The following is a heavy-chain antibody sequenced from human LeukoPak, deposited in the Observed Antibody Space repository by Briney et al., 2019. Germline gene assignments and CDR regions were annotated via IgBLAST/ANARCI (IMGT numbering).Heavy chain of an antibody. D-gene: IGHD6-13*01. CDR3: ARPGVYSSSWYTGSDFGY. V-gene: IGHV1-8*03. Sequence: ASVKVSCEASGYTFTSYDVIWVRQATGRAREWRGWMNCSRGNTGYAQKFQGRVTIPRHTSISTAHIDLSSLRSEDTAVYYCARPGVYSSSWYTGSDFGYGGQGTL. J-gene: IGHJ4*02. CDR1: GYTFTSYD. CDR2: MNCSRGNT.